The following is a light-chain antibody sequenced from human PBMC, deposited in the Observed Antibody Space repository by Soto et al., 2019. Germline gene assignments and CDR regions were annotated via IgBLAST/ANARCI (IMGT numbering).Light chain of an antibody. CDR1: IGDVGTYNF. V-gene: IGLV2-23*03. CDR2: EGS. J-gene: IGLJ2*01. CDR3: GSYADSQTFL. Sequence: QSALTQAASVSGSPGQSITISCTGTIGDVGTYNFVSWYQQHPGKAPKLLIYEGSKRPSGVSYRFSGSKSGNTASLTISGLQAEDEADYYCGSYADSQTFLFGGGTKLTVL.